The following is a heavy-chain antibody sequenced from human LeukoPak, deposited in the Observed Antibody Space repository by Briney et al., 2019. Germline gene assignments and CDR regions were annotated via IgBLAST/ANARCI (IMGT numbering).Heavy chain of an antibody. CDR2: IRYDGSNK. CDR3: AKEGGGSSSSPPHWFDP. J-gene: IGHJ5*02. Sequence: GGSLRLSCAASGFTFSSYGMHWVRQAPGKGLEWVAFIRYDGSNKYYADSVKGRFTISRDNSKNTLYLQMNSLRAEDTAVYYCAKEGGGSSSSPPHWFDPWGQGTLVTVSS. CDR1: GFTFSSYG. D-gene: IGHD6-6*01. V-gene: IGHV3-30*02.